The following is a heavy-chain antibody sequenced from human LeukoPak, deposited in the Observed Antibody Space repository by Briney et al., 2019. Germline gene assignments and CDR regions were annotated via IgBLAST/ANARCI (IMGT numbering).Heavy chain of an antibody. CDR2: IKQDGSEK. J-gene: IGHJ4*02. D-gene: IGHD5-24*01. V-gene: IGHV3-7*01. CDR3: ARDPKRRDGYNYY. Sequence: GGSLRLSCAASGFTFSSYWMSWVRQAPRKGLEWVANIKQDGSEKYYVDSVKGRFTISRDNAKNSLYLQMNSLRVEDTAVYYCARDPKRRDGYNYYWGQGTLVTVSS. CDR1: GFTFSSYW.